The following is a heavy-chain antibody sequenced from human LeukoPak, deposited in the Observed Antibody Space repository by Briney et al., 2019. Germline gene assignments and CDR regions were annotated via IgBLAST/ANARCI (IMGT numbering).Heavy chain of an antibody. J-gene: IGHJ4*02. D-gene: IGHD3-22*01. CDR1: GFTVSSNY. V-gene: IGHV3-53*01. CDR3: ARSGYDSSGYYFEDY. CDR2: IYSGGST. Sequence: GGSLRLSCAASGFTVSSNYMSWVRQAPGKGLESFTVIYSGGSTYYADSVKGRFTISRDNSKNTLYLQMNSLRAEDTAVYYCARSGYDSSGYYFEDYWGQGTLVTVSS.